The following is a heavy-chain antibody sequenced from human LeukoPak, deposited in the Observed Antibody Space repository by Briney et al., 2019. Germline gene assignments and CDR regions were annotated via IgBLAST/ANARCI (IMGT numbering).Heavy chain of an antibody. V-gene: IGHV4-31*03. CDR1: GGSISSGGYY. D-gene: IGHD5-18*01. CDR3: ARDRWNTATRYYFDY. Sequence: SQTLSLTCTVSGGSISSGGYYWSWIRQHPGKGLEWIGYIYYSGSTYHNPSLKSRVTISVDTSKNQFSLKLSSVTAADTAVYYCARDRWNTATRYYFDYWGQGTLVTVSS. J-gene: IGHJ4*02. CDR2: IYYSGST.